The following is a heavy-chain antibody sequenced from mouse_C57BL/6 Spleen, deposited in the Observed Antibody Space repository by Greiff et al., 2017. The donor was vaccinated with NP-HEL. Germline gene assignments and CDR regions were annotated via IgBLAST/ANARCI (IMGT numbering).Heavy chain of an antibody. CDR3: ARPYDGYPAWFAY. CDR1: GIDFSRYW. J-gene: IGHJ3*01. V-gene: IGHV4-1*01. D-gene: IGHD2-3*01. CDR2: INPDSSTI. Sequence: EVKLQESGGGLVQPGGSLKLSCAASGIDFSRYWMSWVRRAPGKGLEWIGEINPDSSTINYAPSLKDKFIISRDNAKNTLYLQMSKVRSEDTALYYCARPYDGYPAWFAYWGQGTLVTVSA.